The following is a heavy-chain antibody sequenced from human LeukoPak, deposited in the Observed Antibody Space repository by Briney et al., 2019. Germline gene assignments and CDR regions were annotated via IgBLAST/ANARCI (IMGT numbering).Heavy chain of an antibody. Sequence: GGSLRLSCAASGFTFSSYAMNWVRLAPGKGLEWVSSISRDSNYIYYADSVKGRFTISRDNAKNSLYLQMNSLRAEDTAVYYCARELTYSDYWGQGTLVTVSS. CDR2: ISRDSNYI. V-gene: IGHV3-21*01. CDR1: GFTFSSYA. J-gene: IGHJ4*02. D-gene: IGHD4-11*01. CDR3: ARELTYSDY.